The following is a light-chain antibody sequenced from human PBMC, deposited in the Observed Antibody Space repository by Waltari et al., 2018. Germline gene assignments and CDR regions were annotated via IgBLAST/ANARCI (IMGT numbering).Light chain of an antibody. CDR3: QQYYSVPLT. J-gene: IGKJ1*01. Sequence: DIVMTQPPDSLAVSLGERATINCKSSQTISYSSKNKNYLAWYQKKPGQPPRLLISWASSRESGVPDRFSGSGSGTDFTLTISSLQVEDVAIYYCQQYYSVPLTFGQGTKVGNK. CDR1: QTISYSSKNKNY. CDR2: WAS. V-gene: IGKV4-1*01.